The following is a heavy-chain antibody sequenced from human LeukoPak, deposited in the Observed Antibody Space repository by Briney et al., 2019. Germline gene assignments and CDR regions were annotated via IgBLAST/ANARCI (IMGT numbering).Heavy chain of an antibody. V-gene: IGHV4-38-2*02. CDR1: GYSISSGYY. CDR2: IYHSGST. Sequence: SETLSLTCTVSGYSISSGYYWGWIRQPPGKGLEWIGSIYHSGSTYYNPSLKSRVTISVDTSKNQFSLKLSSVTAADTAVYYCARYNRPRGNYFDYWGQGTLVTVSS. D-gene: IGHD1-14*01. J-gene: IGHJ4*02. CDR3: ARYNRPRGNYFDY.